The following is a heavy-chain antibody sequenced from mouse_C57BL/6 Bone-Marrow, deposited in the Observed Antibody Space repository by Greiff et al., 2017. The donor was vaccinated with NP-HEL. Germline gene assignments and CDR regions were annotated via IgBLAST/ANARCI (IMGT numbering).Heavy chain of an antibody. D-gene: IGHD2-3*01. Sequence: EVKLMESGGGLVKPGGSLKLSCAASGFTFSDYGMHWVRQAPEKGLEWVAYISSGSSTIYYADTVKGRFTISRDNAKNTLFLQMTSLRSEDTAMYYCARFYAFYYYAMDYWGQGTSVTVSS. CDR2: ISSGSSTI. CDR3: ARFYAFYYYAMDY. J-gene: IGHJ4*01. V-gene: IGHV5-17*01. CDR1: GFTFSDYG.